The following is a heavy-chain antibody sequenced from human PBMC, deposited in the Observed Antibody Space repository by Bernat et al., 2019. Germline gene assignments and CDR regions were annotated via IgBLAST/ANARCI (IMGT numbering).Heavy chain of an antibody. Sequence: QVQLVESGGGVVQPGRSLRLSCAASGFTFSSYGMHWVRQAPGKGLEWVAVIWYDGSNKYYADSVKGRFTISRDNSKNTLYLQMNSLRAEDTAVYYCASSRYGSGGSCYPDCDYWGQGTLVTVSS. CDR3: ASSRYGSGGSCYPDCDY. D-gene: IGHD2-15*01. J-gene: IGHJ4*02. V-gene: IGHV3-33*01. CDR1: GFTFSSYG. CDR2: IWYDGSNK.